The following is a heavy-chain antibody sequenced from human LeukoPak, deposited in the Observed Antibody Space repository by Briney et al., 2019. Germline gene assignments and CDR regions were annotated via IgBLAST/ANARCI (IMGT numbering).Heavy chain of an antibody. V-gene: IGHV3-30-3*01. D-gene: IGHD3-16*01. CDR1: GFTFSRYA. CDR3: VSDWGHDY. CDR2: ISYDGSNK. Sequence: PGRSLRLSCAASGFTFSRYAMHWVRQAPGKGLEWVAVISYDGSNKYYTDSVKGRFTISRDNSKNTLYMEINSLRDEDTAVYYCVSDWGHDYWGQGTLVTVSS. J-gene: IGHJ4*02.